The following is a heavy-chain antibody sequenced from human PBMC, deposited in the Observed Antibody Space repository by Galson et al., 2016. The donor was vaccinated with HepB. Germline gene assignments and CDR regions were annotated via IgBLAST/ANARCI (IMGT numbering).Heavy chain of an antibody. CDR2: ISISSDTR. CDR1: GFTLRTYS. CDR3: ARDLRITAAIFGAFDL. Sequence: SLRLSCAASGFTLRTYSMNWIRQAPGQGLEWISYISISSDTRFYADSVKARFTVSRDNAKSSLYLQMNSLRDEDTAVYYCARDLRITAAIFGAFDLWGQGTMVSVSS. D-gene: IGHD2-2*01. V-gene: IGHV3-48*02. J-gene: IGHJ3*01.